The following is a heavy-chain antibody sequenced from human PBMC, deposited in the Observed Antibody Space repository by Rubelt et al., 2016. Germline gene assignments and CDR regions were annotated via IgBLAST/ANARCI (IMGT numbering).Heavy chain of an antibody. J-gene: IGHJ2*01. CDR3: ARDPYSSGWDYWYFDL. V-gene: IGHV3-33*05. Sequence: SYGMHWVRQAPGKGLEWVALISFDGSNKKNADTVKGRFTISRDNSKNTLYLQMNRLRAEDTAEYYCARDPYSSGWDYWYFDLWGRGTLVTVSS. CDR2: ISFDGSNK. D-gene: IGHD6-19*01. CDR1: SYG.